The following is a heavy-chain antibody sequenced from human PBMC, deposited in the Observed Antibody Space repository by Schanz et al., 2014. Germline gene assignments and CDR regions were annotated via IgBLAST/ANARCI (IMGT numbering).Heavy chain of an antibody. CDR1: GFTFSTSA. V-gene: IGHV3-23*01. Sequence: EVQLLESGGGLVQPGGSLRLSCAASGFTFSTSAMSWVRQVPGKGLEWVARINSVGSNTDYADSVTGRFTISRDNAKNTLYLQMNTLRAEDTAVYYCAKGPYYYYYMDVWGNGTTVTVSS. CDR3: AKGPYYYYYMDV. CDR2: INSVGSNT. J-gene: IGHJ6*03.